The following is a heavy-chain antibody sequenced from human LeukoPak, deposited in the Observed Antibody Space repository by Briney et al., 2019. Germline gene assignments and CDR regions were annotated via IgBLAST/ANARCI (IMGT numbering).Heavy chain of an antibody. CDR3: ERSNDYGDFFDY. CDR2: IYTSGST. CDR1: GGSISSGSYY. V-gene: IGHV4-61*02. J-gene: IGHJ4*02. D-gene: IGHD4-17*01. Sequence: SETLSLTCTVSGGSISSGSYYWSWIRQPAGKGLEWIGRIYTSGSTNYNPSLKSRVTISVDTSKNQFSLKLSSVTAADTAVYYCERSNDYGDFFDYWGQGTLVTVSS.